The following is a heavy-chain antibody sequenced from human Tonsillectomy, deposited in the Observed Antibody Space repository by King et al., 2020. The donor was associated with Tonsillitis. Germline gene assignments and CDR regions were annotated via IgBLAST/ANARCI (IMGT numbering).Heavy chain of an antibody. J-gene: IGHJ6*03. CDR1: GFTFSSYA. D-gene: IGHD4-11*01. CDR3: VKDDYSNYYYYYMDV. CDR2: ISSNGGST. Sequence: QLVQSGGGLVQPGGSLRLSCSASGFTFSSYAMHWVRQAPGGGLEYVSAISSNGGSTYYADSAKGRFTISRDNSKNTLYLQMSSLRAEDTAVYYCVKDDYSNYYYYYMDVWGKGTTVTVSS. V-gene: IGHV3-64D*06.